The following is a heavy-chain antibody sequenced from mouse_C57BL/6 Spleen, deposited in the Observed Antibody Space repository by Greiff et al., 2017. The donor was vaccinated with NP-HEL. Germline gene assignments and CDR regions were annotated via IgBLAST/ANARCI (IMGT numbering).Heavy chain of an antibody. Sequence: DVQLVESGGGLVKPGASLKLSCAASGFTFSSYSMSWVRQTPGQRLEWIATISPGGSYTYYPEKFKGRFTLSGDNSKNTLYLQISHLTSEDTAMYYCARAPLYYGSSGWDFEGWGTGTTVTVSS. CDR3: ARAPLYYGSSGWDFEG. CDR2: ISPGGSYT. D-gene: IGHD1-1*01. CDR1: GFTFSSYS. V-gene: IGHV5-4*01. J-gene: IGHJ1*03.